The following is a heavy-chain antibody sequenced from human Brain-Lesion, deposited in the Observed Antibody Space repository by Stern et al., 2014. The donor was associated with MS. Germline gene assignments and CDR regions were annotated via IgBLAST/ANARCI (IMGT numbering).Heavy chain of an antibody. J-gene: IGHJ5*02. D-gene: IGHD6-13*01. CDR1: GFTFTSSA. Sequence: QLVQSGPEVKKPGTSVKVSCKASGFTFTSSAVQWVRQARGQRLEWIGWIVVGRGHTNYAQKVQERVTITRDMSTSTAYMELSSLRSEDTAVYYCAADPTTGSSSWYYIPNWFDPWGQGTLVTVSS. V-gene: IGHV1-58*01. CDR2: IVVGRGHT. CDR3: AADPTTGSSSWYYIPNWFDP.